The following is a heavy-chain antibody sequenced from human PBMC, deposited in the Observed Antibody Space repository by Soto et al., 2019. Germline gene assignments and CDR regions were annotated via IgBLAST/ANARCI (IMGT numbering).Heavy chain of an antibody. V-gene: IGHV1-8*01. D-gene: IGHD3-22*01. CDR1: GYTFTSYD. J-gene: IGHJ6*02. Sequence: GASVKVSCKASGYTFTSYDINWVRQATGQGLEWMGWMNPNSGNTGYAQKFQGRVTMTRNTSISTAYMELSSLRSEDTAVYYCATWATSGYYYPRYYCYGMDVWGQGTTVTVSS. CDR3: ATWATSGYYYPRYYCYGMDV. CDR2: MNPNSGNT.